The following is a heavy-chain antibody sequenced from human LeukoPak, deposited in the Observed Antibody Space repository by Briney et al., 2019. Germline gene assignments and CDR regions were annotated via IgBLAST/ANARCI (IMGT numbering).Heavy chain of an antibody. D-gene: IGHD2-2*01. J-gene: IGHJ4*02. V-gene: IGHV3-15*01. CDR1: GFTVSSNY. CDR2: IKGKTDGGTT. Sequence: PGGSLRLSCAASGFTVSSNYMSWVRQAPGKGLEWVGRIKGKTDGGTTDYAAPVKGRFTISRDDSKNTVYLQMNSLKSEDTAVYYCSTRYCSSNRCYGAYDQWGQGTLVTVSS. CDR3: STRYCSSNRCYGAYDQ.